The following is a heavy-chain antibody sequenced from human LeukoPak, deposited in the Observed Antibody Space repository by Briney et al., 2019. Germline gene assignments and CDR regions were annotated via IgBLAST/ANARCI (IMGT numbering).Heavy chain of an antibody. CDR3: AREGGDVYDSSGYYPS. V-gene: IGHV3-11*04. D-gene: IGHD3-22*01. CDR2: ISNSGSRS. Sequence: PGGSLRLSCAASGFTFSDYYMSWIRQAPGKGLEWVSYISNSGSRSYYADSVKGRFTISRDNAKNSLYLQMNGLRVEDTAVYYCAREGGDVYDSSGYYPSWGQGTLVTVSS. CDR1: GFTFSDYY. J-gene: IGHJ5*02.